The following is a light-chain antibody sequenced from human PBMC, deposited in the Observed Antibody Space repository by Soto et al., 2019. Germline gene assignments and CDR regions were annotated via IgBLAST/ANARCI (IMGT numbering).Light chain of an antibody. CDR3: SSYAGSSNV. Sequence: QSVLTQPPSVSGAPGQRVTISCTGNNSNIGAGYDVHWYQQLPGTAPKLLIYDDNNRPSGVPDRFSGSKSGTSASLAITGLQDEDEADYYCSSYAGSSNVFGTGTKVTVL. CDR2: DDN. CDR1: NSNIGAGYD. V-gene: IGLV1-40*01. J-gene: IGLJ1*01.